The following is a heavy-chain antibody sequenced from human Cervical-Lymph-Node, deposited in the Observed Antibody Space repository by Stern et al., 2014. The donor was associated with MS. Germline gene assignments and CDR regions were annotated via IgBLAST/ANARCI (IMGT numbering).Heavy chain of an antibody. V-gene: IGHV7-4-1*02. CDR1: GYKFTSYG. D-gene: IGHD1-1*01. Sequence: VQLLESGSELKKPGASVKVSCKASGYKFTSYGIKWLRQAPGQRLEWMGWIHTSTGNPTYAHGFTGRFVFSLDTSVTTAYLQISSLKADDTAMYYCARGKWNMGETAIDQWGQGTLVTVSS. CDR2: IHTSTGNP. J-gene: IGHJ4*02. CDR3: ARGKWNMGETAIDQ.